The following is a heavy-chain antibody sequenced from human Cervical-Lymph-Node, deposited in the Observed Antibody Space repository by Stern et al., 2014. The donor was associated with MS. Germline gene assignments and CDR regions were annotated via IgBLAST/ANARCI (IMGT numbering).Heavy chain of an antibody. CDR2: IYRGGKT. Sequence: VQLVESGGGLIQPGGSLRLSCAASGLNVNDNFMTWVRQAPGTGLEWVSVIYRGGKTYYADSVKGRFTISRDSSKNTVYLQMSILRAEDTAVYYCARADSGYDYYRYYGLDIWGHGTTVTVSS. CDR1: GLNVNDNF. D-gene: IGHD5-12*01. J-gene: IGHJ6*02. CDR3: ARADSGYDYYRYYGLDI. V-gene: IGHV3-53*01.